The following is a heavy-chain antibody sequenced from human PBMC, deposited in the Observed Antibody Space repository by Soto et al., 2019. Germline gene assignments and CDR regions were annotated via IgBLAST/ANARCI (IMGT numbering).Heavy chain of an antibody. D-gene: IGHD1-7*01. Sequence: SETLSLTCTVSGVSISSYYWSWIRQPPGKGLEWIGYIYYSGSTNYNPSLKSRVTISVDTSKNQFSLKLSSVTAADTAVYYCVRDYTGTHYYYGLDVWGQGTTVTVSS. CDR2: IYYSGST. V-gene: IGHV4-59*01. CDR1: GVSISSYY. CDR3: VRDYTGTHYYYGLDV. J-gene: IGHJ6*02.